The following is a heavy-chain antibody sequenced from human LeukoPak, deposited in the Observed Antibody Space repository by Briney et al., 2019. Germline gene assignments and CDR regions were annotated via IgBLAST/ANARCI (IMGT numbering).Heavy chain of an antibody. CDR3: ARSYSSSSHYYYYYMDV. CDR1: GGSISSSSYY. CDR2: IYYSGST. V-gene: IGHV4-39*01. Sequence: PSETLSLTCTVSGGSISSSSYYWGSIRQPPGKGLEWIGSIYYSGSTYYNPSLKSRVTISVDTSKNQFSLKLSSVTAADTAVYYCARSYSSSSHYYYYYMDVWGKGTTVTVS. J-gene: IGHJ6*03. D-gene: IGHD6-6*01.